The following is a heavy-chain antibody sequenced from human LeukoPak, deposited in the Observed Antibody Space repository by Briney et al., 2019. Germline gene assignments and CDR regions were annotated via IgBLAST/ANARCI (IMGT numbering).Heavy chain of an antibody. Sequence: GSLRLSCTVSGFTLSSYEMSWIRQAPGKGLEWVSSIDYDGGSGHYADSVKGRFTISRDNSNNTLFLHLNSLRGEDTAVYYCTRNSGWYGLSWGQGTLVTVSS. CDR3: TRNSGWYGLS. D-gene: IGHD6-19*01. V-gene: IGHV3-23*01. CDR1: GFTLSSYE. CDR2: IDYDGGSG. J-gene: IGHJ1*01.